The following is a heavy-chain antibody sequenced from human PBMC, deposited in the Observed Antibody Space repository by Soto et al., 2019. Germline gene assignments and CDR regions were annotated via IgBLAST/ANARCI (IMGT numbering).Heavy chain of an antibody. CDR1: GGSISSGDYY. V-gene: IGHV4-30-4*01. D-gene: IGHD3-22*01. J-gene: IGHJ4*02. CDR2: IYYSGST. Sequence: SXTLSLTCTVSGGSISSGDYYWSWIRQPPGKGLEWIGYIYYSGSTYYNPSLKSRVTISVDTSKNQFSLKLSSVTAADTAVYYCARAPTYYYDSSGPKFDYWGQGTLVTVSS. CDR3: ARAPTYYYDSSGPKFDY.